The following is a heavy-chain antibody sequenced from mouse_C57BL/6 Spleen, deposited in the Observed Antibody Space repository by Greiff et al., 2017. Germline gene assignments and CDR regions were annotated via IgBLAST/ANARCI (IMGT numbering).Heavy chain of an antibody. D-gene: IGHD2-5*01. CDR2: IYIGNGYT. CDR1: GYTFTSYG. CDR3: ARSAYSNYVKNFDY. J-gene: IGHJ2*01. Sequence: EVHLVESGAELVRPGSSVKMSCKTSGYTFTSYGINWVKQRPGQGLEWIGYIYIGNGYTEYNEKFKGKATLTSDTSSSTAYMQLSSLTSEDSAIYFCARSAYSNYVKNFDYWGQGTTLTVSS. V-gene: IGHV1-58*01.